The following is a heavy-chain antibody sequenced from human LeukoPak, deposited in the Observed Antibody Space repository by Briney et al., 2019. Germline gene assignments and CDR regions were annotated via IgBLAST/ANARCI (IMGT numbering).Heavy chain of an antibody. J-gene: IGHJ6*04. V-gene: IGHV1-69*13. CDR3: ASGGYSGYDFYYHYYGMDV. D-gene: IGHD5-12*01. CDR2: IIPVFGTA. CDR1: GGTFSSYA. Sequence: SVKVSCKASGGTFSSYAISWVRQAPGQGLEWMGGIIPVFGTANYAQKFQGRVTITADESTSTAYMELSSLRSEDTAVYYCASGGYSGYDFYYHYYGMDVWGKGTTVTVSS.